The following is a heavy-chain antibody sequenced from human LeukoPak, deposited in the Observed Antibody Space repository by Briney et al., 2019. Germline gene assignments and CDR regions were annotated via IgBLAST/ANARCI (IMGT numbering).Heavy chain of an antibody. V-gene: IGHV3-11*05. J-gene: IGHJ4*02. CDR2: ISSSSSYT. Sequence: GGSLRLSCAASGFTFSDYYMSWIRQAPGEGLEWVSYISSSSSYTNYADSVKGRFTISRDNAKNSLYLQMNSLRAEDTAVYYCAKASENYYDSSGYSYYFDYWGQGTLVTVSS. D-gene: IGHD3-22*01. CDR3: AKASENYYDSSGYSYYFDY. CDR1: GFTFSDYY.